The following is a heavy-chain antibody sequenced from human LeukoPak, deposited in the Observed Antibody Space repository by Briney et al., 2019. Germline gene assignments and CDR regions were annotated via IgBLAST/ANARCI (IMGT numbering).Heavy chain of an antibody. Sequence: ASVKVSCKASGYTFTSYGISWVRQAPGQGLEWMGWISAYNGNTNYAQKLQGRVTMTTDTSTSTAYMELRSLRSDDTAVYYCAREGLESTAYSSGWEPNDYWGQGTLVTVSS. CDR3: AREGLESTAYSSGWEPNDY. D-gene: IGHD6-19*01. CDR2: ISAYNGNT. J-gene: IGHJ4*02. V-gene: IGHV1-18*01. CDR1: GYTFTSYG.